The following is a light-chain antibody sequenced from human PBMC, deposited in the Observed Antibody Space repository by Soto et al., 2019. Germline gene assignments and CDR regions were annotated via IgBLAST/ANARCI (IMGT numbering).Light chain of an antibody. Sequence: EIVLTQSPGTLSLSPGERATLSCRASQSVSSNYLAWYQQKPGQAPRLLIFGASIRASGIPDRFSGSGSGTDFTLTIGRLEPEDFAVYYCQPYGRSPATFGQGTKVEIK. CDR1: QSVSSNY. J-gene: IGKJ1*01. CDR3: QPYGRSPAT. CDR2: GAS. V-gene: IGKV3-20*01.